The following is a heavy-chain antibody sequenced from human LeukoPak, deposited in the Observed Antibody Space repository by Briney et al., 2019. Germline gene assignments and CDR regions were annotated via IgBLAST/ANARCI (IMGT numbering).Heavy chain of an antibody. V-gene: IGHV5-10-1*01. J-gene: IGHJ1*01. CDR2: IDPSDFNT. Sequence: GESLKISCKGSGYSFTSYWTSWVRQMPGKGLEWMGRIDPSDFNTNYSPSFQGHVTISADKSSSTAYLQWNSLKASDTAMYYCARPAGSSSRDFQHWGQGTLVTVSS. CDR1: GYSFTSYW. D-gene: IGHD6-13*01. CDR3: ARPAGSSSRDFQH.